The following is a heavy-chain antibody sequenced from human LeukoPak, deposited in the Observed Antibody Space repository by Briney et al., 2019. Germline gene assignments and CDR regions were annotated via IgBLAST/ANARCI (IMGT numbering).Heavy chain of an antibody. D-gene: IGHD5-18*01. CDR3: ARDSHTALDY. J-gene: IGHJ4*02. CDR1: GFTFSNNW. CDR2: INQDESQK. Sequence: GGSLRLSCAASGFTFSNNWMTWVRQAPGKGLEWVANINQDESQKYYVDSVRGRFTISRDNAKNSLYLNMNSLRAEDTAVYYCARDSHTALDYWGQGTLVTVSS. V-gene: IGHV3-7*01.